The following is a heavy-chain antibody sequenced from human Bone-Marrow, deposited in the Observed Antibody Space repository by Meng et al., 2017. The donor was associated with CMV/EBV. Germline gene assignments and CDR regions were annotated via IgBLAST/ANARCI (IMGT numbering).Heavy chain of an antibody. Sequence: ASVKVSCKASGYTFTSYGISWVRQAPGQGLEWMGWISAYNGNTNYAQRLQGRVTMTTDTSTSTAYMELRSLRSDDTAVYYCASSRYCSSTSCCPGYFDLWGHGTLVTVSS. J-gene: IGHJ2*01. CDR1: GYTFTSYG. V-gene: IGHV1-18*01. CDR3: ASSRYCSSTSCCPGYFDL. CDR2: ISAYNGNT. D-gene: IGHD2-2*01.